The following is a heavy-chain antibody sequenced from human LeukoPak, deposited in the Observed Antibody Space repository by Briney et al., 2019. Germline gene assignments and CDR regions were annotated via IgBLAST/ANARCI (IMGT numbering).Heavy chain of an antibody. Sequence: GGSLRLSCAASRFSFSAYPMGWVRRAPGKGLEWVSGISASGDVTFHADPVKGRFTISIDNSKNTLYLQMNSLRAEDTAVYYCARDWVYYFDYWGQGTLVTASS. CDR1: RFSFSAYP. CDR2: ISASGDVT. D-gene: IGHD2-8*01. CDR3: ARDWVYYFDY. V-gene: IGHV3-23*01. J-gene: IGHJ4*02.